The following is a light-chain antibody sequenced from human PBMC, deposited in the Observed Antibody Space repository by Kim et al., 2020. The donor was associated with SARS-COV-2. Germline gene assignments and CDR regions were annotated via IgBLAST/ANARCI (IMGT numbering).Light chain of an antibody. CDR1: NSDVGEYNY. CDR2: DVT. J-gene: IGLJ1*01. Sequence: QSALTQPRSVSGSPGQSVTISCTGTNSDVGEYNYVSWYQQHPGKAPRLIIYDVTKRPSGIPDHFSGSRSGNTASLTISGLQAEDEADYYCCSYAGSDTLPYVFGTGTKVTVL. V-gene: IGLV2-11*01. CDR3: CSYAGSDTLPYV.